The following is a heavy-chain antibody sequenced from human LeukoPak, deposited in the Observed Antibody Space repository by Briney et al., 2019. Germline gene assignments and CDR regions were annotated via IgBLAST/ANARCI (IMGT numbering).Heavy chain of an antibody. CDR3: ARDYGDKLLDY. CDR2: IIPIFGTA. CDR1: GYTFTSYD. J-gene: IGHJ4*02. Sequence: ASVKVSCKASGYTFTSYDINWVRQAPGQGLEWMGGIIPIFGTANYAQKFQGRVTITTDESTSTAYMELSSLRSEDTAVYYCARDYGDKLLDYWGQGTLVTVSS. D-gene: IGHD4-17*01. V-gene: IGHV1-69*05.